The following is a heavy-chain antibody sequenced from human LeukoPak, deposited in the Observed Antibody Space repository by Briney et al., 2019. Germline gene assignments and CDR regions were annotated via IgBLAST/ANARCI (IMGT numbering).Heavy chain of an antibody. V-gene: IGHV4-34*01. D-gene: IGHD3-10*01. J-gene: IGHJ4*02. CDR2: INHSGST. Sequence: SETLSLTCAVYGGSFSGYYWSWIRQPPGKGLEWIGEINHSGSTNYNPSLKSRVTISVDTSKNQFSLKLSSVTAADTAVYYCARVITMVRGVIVSYFDYWGQGTLVTVSS. CDR1: GGSFSGYY. CDR3: ARVITMVRGVIVSYFDY.